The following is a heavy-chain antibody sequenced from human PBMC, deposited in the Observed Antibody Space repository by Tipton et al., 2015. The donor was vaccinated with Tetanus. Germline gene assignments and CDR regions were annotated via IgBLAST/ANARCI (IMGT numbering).Heavy chain of an antibody. CDR1: GGSVRSGDYD. D-gene: IGHD1-1*01. J-gene: IGHJ4*02. Sequence: TLSLTCTASGGSVRSGDYDWNWIRQPPGKGLEWIGYVHHSGRTNKSPSLKSRVTLSIDKSKNQFSLRLTSVTAADTAVYYCARANNDYPKKGPFDYWGQGARVIVSS. CDR3: ARANNDYPKKGPFDY. CDR2: VHHSGRT. V-gene: IGHV4-61*08.